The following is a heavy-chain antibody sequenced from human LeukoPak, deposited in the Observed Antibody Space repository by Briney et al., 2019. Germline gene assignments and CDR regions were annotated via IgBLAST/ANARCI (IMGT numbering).Heavy chain of an antibody. CDR1: GFTFSSYA. V-gene: IGHV3-23*01. Sequence: GGSLRLSCAASGFTFSSYAMSWVRQAPGKGLEWVSAISGSGGSTYYADSVKGRFTISRDNSKNTLYLQMNSLRAEDTAVYYCAHYCSSTSCYLAIRTSDYWGQGTLVTVSS. CDR2: ISGSGGST. J-gene: IGHJ4*02. CDR3: AHYCSSTSCYLAIRTSDY. D-gene: IGHD2-2*01.